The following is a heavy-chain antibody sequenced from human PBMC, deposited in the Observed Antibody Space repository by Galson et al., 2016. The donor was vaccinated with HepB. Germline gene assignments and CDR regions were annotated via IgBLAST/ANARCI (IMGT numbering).Heavy chain of an antibody. CDR3: ATQLVPGSAS. D-gene: IGHD1-1*01. V-gene: IGHV1-2*06. Sequence: SVKVSCKASGNTFTDYVSWVRQAPGQGLEWMGRINTSSGGTNYALAFHGRITMTRDTATRTLYIELRTLRSDDTAVYYCATQLVPGSASWGQGTLVVVSS. CDR1: GNTFTDY. CDR2: INTSSGGT. J-gene: IGHJ5*02.